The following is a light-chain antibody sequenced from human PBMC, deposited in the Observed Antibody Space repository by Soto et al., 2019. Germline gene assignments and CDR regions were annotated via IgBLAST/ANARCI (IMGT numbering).Light chain of an antibody. CDR1: QSINSRS. CDR3: QQYGSSPTT. J-gene: IGKJ1*01. CDR2: DAS. Sequence: DIVLTQSPGTLSLSPGERATLSFGSSQSINSRSLAWYQQKPGQAPRLLIYDASSRATGIPDRFSASGSGTDFTLTISSLEPEDFALYYCQQYGSSPTTFGHGTKVDIK. V-gene: IGKV3-20*01.